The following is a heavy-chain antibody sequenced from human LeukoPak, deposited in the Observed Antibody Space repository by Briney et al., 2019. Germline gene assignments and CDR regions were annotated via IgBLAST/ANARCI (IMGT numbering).Heavy chain of an antibody. CDR2: IYYSGST. CDR3: ARIWYNWNYVYDY. Sequence: PSETLSLTCTVSSGSISSSSYYWGWIRQPPGRGLEWIASIYYSGSTYYNPSLKSRVTISVDTSKNQFSLKLSSVTAADTAVYYCARIWYNWNYVYDYWGQGTLVTVSS. J-gene: IGHJ4*02. V-gene: IGHV4-39*07. CDR1: SGSISSSSYY. D-gene: IGHD1-7*01.